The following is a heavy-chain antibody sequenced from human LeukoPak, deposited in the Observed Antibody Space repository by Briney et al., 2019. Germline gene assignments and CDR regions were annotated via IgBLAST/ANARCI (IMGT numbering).Heavy chain of an antibody. CDR1: GYTFSSYW. V-gene: IGHV5-51*01. J-gene: IGHJ4*02. D-gene: IGHD5-24*01. Sequence: KVSCKASGYTFSSYWIGWVRQMPGKGLEWVSIIYPGDADTRYSPSFQGHVTVSADKSMSTAYLQWSSLKASDTALYYCARQGDGFFDYWGQGTLVTVSS. CDR2: IYPGDADT. CDR3: ARQGDGFFDY.